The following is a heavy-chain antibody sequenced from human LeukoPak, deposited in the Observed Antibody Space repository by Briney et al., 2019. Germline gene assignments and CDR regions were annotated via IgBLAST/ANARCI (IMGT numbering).Heavy chain of an antibody. CDR1: GFTFSSYG. D-gene: IGHD3-22*01. CDR2: IWYDGSNK. Sequence: GGSLRLSCAASGFTFSSYGMHWVRQAPGKGLEWVAVIWYDGSNKYYADSVKGRFTTSRDNPRNTLDLQMNNLRAEDTAVYYCARGTVTMIVFDYWGLGTLVTVSS. CDR3: ARGTVTMIVFDY. J-gene: IGHJ4*02. V-gene: IGHV3-33*01.